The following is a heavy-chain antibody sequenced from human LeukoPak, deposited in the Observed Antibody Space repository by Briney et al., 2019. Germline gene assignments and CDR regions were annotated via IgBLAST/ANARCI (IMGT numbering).Heavy chain of an antibody. Sequence: PGGSLRLSCAASGFTLNSYGMQWVRQAPGKGLEWVAFIRYDGSTKYSADSVKGRFTISRDNSKNTLYLQMNSLRAEDTAVSYCAKMADRYCSGGTCYFDNWGQGTLVTVSS. J-gene: IGHJ4*02. V-gene: IGHV3-30*02. CDR3: AKMADRYCSGGTCYFDN. D-gene: IGHD2-15*01. CDR2: IRYDGSTK. CDR1: GFTLNSYG.